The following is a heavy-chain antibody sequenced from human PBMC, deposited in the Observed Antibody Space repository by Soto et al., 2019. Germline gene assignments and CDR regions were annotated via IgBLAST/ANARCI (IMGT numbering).Heavy chain of an antibody. CDR1: EGTYSSYA. D-gene: IGHD6-13*01. CDR2: IIPILRSV. V-gene: IGHV1-69*01. CDR3: GRGPSPRAPAGGTPYYYAMDV. J-gene: IGHJ6*02. Sequence: QVQLVQSGAEVKKPGSSVKVSCKASEGTYSSYAINWVRQAPGQGLDWMGGIIPILRSVNYAQKFQGRVTITADESTLTAHMELSSLRSDDTAVYYCGRGPSPRAPAGGTPYYYAMDVWGQGTTVTVSS.